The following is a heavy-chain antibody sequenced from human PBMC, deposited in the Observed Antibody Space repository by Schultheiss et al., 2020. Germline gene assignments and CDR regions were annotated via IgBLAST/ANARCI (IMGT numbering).Heavy chain of an antibody. CDR3: ARVPSVTTVVG. CDR2: ISSSSSTI. CDR1: GFTFSSYS. D-gene: IGHD4-23*01. Sequence: GESLKISCAASGFTFSSYSMNWVRQAPGKGLEWVSYISSSSSTIYYADSVKGRFTISRDNSKNTLYLQMNSLRAEDTAVYYCARVPSVTTVVGWGQGTLVTVAS. V-gene: IGHV3-48*01. J-gene: IGHJ4*02.